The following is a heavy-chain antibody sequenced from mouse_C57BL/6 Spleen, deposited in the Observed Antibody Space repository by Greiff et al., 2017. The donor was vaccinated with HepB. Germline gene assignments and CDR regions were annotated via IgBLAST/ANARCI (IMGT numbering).Heavy chain of an antibody. Sequence: EVHLVESGGGLVQPKGSLKLSCAASGFTFNTYAMHWVRQAPGKGLEWVARIRSKSSNYATYYADSVKDRFTISRDDSQSMLYLQMNNLKTEDTAMYYCVRGITTVVVPYYAMDYWGQGTSVTVSS. D-gene: IGHD1-1*01. CDR2: IRSKSSNYAT. CDR1: GFTFNTYA. V-gene: IGHV10-3*01. CDR3: VRGITTVVVPYYAMDY. J-gene: IGHJ4*01.